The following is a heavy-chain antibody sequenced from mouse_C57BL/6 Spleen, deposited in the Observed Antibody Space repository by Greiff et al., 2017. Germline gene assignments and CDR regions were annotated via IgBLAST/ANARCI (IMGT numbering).Heavy chain of an antibody. V-gene: IGHV5-4*01. Sequence: EVKLMESGGGLVKPGGSLKLSCAASGFTFSSYAMSWVRQTPEKRLEWVATISDGGSYTYYPDNVKGRFTISRDNAKNNLYLQMSHLKSEDTAMYYCARDLGGACWGQGTLVTVSA. J-gene: IGHJ3*01. CDR2: ISDGGSYT. CDR1: GFTFSSYA. CDR3: ARDLGGAC.